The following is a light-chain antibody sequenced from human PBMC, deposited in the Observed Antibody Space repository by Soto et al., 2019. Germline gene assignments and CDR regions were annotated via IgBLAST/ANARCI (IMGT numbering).Light chain of an antibody. CDR3: QQYNSWPPTT. CDR2: GAS. CDR1: ESVTSN. J-gene: IGKJ1*01. Sequence: EIVMTQSPATLSVSPGEGATLSCRATESVTSNLAWYQQKPGQAPRLLIYGASTRATGIPARFSGSGSGTEFTLTISSLQSEDFAVYYCQQYNSWPPTTFGQGTKVDI. V-gene: IGKV3-15*01.